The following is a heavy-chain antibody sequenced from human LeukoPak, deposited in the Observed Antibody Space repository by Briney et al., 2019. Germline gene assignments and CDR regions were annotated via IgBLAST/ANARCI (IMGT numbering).Heavy chain of an antibody. V-gene: IGHV1-8*03. CDR3: ARYLWDGDSPFDY. J-gene: IGHJ4*02. Sequence: ASVKVSCKASGYTFNIYDINWVRQATGQGLEWMGWMNPTSGNTGYAQKFQGRVTITRNSSISTAYMELSSLRSEDTAFYYCARYLWDGDSPFDYWGQGTLVTVSS. D-gene: IGHD4-17*01. CDR1: GYTFNIYD. CDR2: MNPTSGNT.